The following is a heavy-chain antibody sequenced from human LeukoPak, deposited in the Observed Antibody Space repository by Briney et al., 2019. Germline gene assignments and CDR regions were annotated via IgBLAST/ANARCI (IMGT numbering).Heavy chain of an antibody. Sequence: GGSLRLSCAASGFTFSSYSMNWVRQAPGKGLEWVSAISGSGGSTYYADSVKGRFTISRDNSKNTLYLQMNSLRAEDTAVYYCAKKGGTIYYYYGMDVWGQGTTVTVSS. CDR2: ISGSGGST. D-gene: IGHD4/OR15-4a*01. V-gene: IGHV3-23*01. J-gene: IGHJ6*02. CDR3: AKKGGTIYYYYGMDV. CDR1: GFTFSSYS.